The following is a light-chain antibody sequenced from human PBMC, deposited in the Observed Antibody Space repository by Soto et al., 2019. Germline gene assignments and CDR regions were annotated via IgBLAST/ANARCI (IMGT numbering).Light chain of an antibody. Sequence: DIQLTQSPSFLSASVGDRVTITCRASQGISSFLAWYHQKPGKAPNLLIYAASTLQSGVPSRFSGSGSGTEFTPTISILQPEEFATHYCQQLNSYPLTFGGGTKVDIK. CDR2: AAS. J-gene: IGKJ4*01. CDR1: QGISSF. V-gene: IGKV1-9*01. CDR3: QQLNSYPLT.